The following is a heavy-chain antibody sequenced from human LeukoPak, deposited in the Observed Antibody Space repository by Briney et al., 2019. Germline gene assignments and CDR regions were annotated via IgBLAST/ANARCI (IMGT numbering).Heavy chain of an antibody. D-gene: IGHD2-2*01. J-gene: IGHJ4*02. CDR1: RFTFTSYG. CDR2: ISGYNGPT. V-gene: IGHV1-18*01. Sequence: AAVKVSCKTSRFTFTSYGISWVRQAPRQGGEWVGWISGYNGPTNYAQKFRDRLNMTKDTSTTTAYLELRSLRSDDTAVYYCAKDRSSSAREDWGQGTLVTVSS. CDR3: AKDRSSSARED.